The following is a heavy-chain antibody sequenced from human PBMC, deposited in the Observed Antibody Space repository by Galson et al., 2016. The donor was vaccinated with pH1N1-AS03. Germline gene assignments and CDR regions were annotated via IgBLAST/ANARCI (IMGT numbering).Heavy chain of an antibody. Sequence: SLRLSCAVSGITFSSSSMNWVRQAPGKGLEWVASISSGGNAIYYADKLKGRFAVSRDNANNLLFLHMNSLRAEDTAVYYCARASYFGSGSRAFDYWGQGTLVTVSS. CDR2: ISSGGNAI. CDR1: GITFSSSS. J-gene: IGHJ4*02. CDR3: ARASYFGSGSRAFDY. D-gene: IGHD3-10*01. V-gene: IGHV3-21*06.